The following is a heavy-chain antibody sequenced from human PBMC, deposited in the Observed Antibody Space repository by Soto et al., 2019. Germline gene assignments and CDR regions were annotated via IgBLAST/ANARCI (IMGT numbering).Heavy chain of an antibody. Sequence: GGSLRLSCAASGLTFSNYWMHGVRQAPGKGLVWVSRINSDGSSTFYADSVKGRFTISRDNAKNTVYLQMNSLRAEDTAVYYCANSGAMVSNAARYDFWGQGTLVTVSS. CDR3: ANSGAMVSNAARYDF. CDR2: INSDGSST. V-gene: IGHV3-74*01. D-gene: IGHD5-18*01. J-gene: IGHJ4*02. CDR1: GLTFSNYW.